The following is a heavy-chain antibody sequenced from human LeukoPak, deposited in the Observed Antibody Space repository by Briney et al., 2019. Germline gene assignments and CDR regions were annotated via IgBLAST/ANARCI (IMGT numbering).Heavy chain of an antibody. D-gene: IGHD6-13*01. Sequence: SETLSLTCTVSGGSISSGDYYWSWIRQPPGKGLEWIGYIYYSGSTYYNPSLKSRVTISVDTSKNQFSLKLSSVTAADTAVYYCARARTSSNQRRFDYWGQGTLVTVSS. CDR1: GGSISSGDYY. CDR2: IYYSGST. J-gene: IGHJ4*02. CDR3: ARARTSSNQRRFDY. V-gene: IGHV4-30-4*01.